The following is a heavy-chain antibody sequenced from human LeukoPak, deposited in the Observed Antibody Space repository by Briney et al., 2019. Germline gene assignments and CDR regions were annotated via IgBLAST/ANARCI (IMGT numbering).Heavy chain of an antibody. CDR2: ISGSGGST. Sequence: GGSLRLSCAASGFTFSSYAMSWVRQAPGKGLEWVSAISGSGGSTHYADSVKGRFTISRDNSKNTLYLQMNSLRAEDTAVYYCAKDYYDSSGYVPPDAFDIWGQGTMVTVSS. D-gene: IGHD3-22*01. CDR1: GFTFSSYA. CDR3: AKDYYDSSGYVPPDAFDI. J-gene: IGHJ3*02. V-gene: IGHV3-23*01.